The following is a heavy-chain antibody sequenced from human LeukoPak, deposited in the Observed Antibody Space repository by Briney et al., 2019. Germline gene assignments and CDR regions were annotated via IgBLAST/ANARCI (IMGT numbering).Heavy chain of an antibody. CDR3: ARDRRRDLLHAFDI. CDR1: GGTISRDY. V-gene: IGHV4-59*01. CDR2: IDYSWST. D-gene: IGHD1-26*01. Sequence: SETLSLTCTVSGGTISRDYWSWIRQPPGKGLEWIAYIDYSWSTNYNPSPKSRLTISLDASKNQFSLTLSSVNAADTAVYYCARDRRRDLLHAFDIWGQGTMVTVS. J-gene: IGHJ3*02.